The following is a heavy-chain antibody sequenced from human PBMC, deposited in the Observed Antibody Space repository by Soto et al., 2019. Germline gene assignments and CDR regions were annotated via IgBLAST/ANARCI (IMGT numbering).Heavy chain of an antibody. CDR2: ISYGGSNK. Sequence: QVQVVESGGGVVQPGRSLRLSCAASGFTFSSYGMHWVRQAPGKGLEWVAVISYGGSNKYYADSVKGRFTISRDNSKNTLYLQMNNLRAEDTAVYYCAKDNCISTSCYRLYNWFDPWGQGTLVIVSS. V-gene: IGHV3-30*18. J-gene: IGHJ5*02. CDR1: GFTFSSYG. D-gene: IGHD2-2*01. CDR3: AKDNCISTSCYRLYNWFDP.